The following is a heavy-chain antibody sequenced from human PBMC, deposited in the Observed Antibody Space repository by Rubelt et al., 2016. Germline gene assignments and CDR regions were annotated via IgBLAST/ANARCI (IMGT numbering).Heavy chain of an antibody. D-gene: IGHD3-22*01. J-gene: IGHJ4*02. V-gene: IGHV4-34*01. CDR3: ARGKEGLGVTMMDY. Sequence: QVQLQQWGAGLLKPSETLSLTCAVYGGSFSGYYWSWIRQPPGKGLEWIGEINHSGSTNYNPSLKLRVPISVDTSKNQFSLKLSSVTAADTAVYYCARGKEGLGVTMMDYWGQGTLVTVSS. CDR1: GGSFSGYY. CDR2: INHSGST.